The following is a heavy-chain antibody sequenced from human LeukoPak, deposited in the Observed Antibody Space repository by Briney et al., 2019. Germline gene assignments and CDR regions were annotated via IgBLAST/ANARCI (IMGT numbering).Heavy chain of an antibody. CDR1: GFTFSSYA. Sequence: GGSLRLSCAASGFTFSSYAMSWVRQAPGKGLEWVSAISGSGGSTYYADSVKGRFTVSRDNSKDTLFLHMDSLRAEDTAVYYCAKVGGYSGYDYSYHYMDVWGKGTTVTISS. J-gene: IGHJ6*03. CDR3: AKVGGYSGYDYSYHYMDV. D-gene: IGHD5-12*01. V-gene: IGHV3-23*01. CDR2: ISGSGGST.